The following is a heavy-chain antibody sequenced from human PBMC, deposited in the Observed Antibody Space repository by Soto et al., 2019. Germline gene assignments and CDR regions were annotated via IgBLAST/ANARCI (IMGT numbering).Heavy chain of an antibody. CDR1: GFTFSSYS. J-gene: IGHJ4*02. D-gene: IGHD3-3*01. Sequence: EVQLVESGGGLVKPGGSLRLSCAASGFTFSSYSLNWVRQAPGKGLEWVSSISSNSTYIYYADSLKGRFTISRDNARNSLFLRMNSLRAEDTAVYYCARGDYDFWSGYPLPPFDYWGQGALVTVSS. CDR2: ISSNSTYI. V-gene: IGHV3-21*01. CDR3: ARGDYDFWSGYPLPPFDY.